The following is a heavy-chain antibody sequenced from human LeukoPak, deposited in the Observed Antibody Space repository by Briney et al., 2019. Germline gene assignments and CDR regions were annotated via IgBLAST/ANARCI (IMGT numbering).Heavy chain of an antibody. Sequence: PSETLSLTCTVSGGSISSHYWSWIRQPPRKGLEWIGYIYYSGSTNYSPSLKSRVTISIDTSKNQFSLKLSSVTAADTAVYYCARSRKVVPAATFDYWGQGTLVTVSS. CDR2: IYYSGST. CDR1: GGSISSHY. J-gene: IGHJ4*02. V-gene: IGHV4-59*11. D-gene: IGHD2-2*01. CDR3: ARSRKVVPAATFDY.